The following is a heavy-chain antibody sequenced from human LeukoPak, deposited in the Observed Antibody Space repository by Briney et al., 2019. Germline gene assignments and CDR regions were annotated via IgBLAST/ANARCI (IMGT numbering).Heavy chain of an antibody. Sequence: ASVKVSCKASGYTFTSYDINWVRQATGQGLEWMGWMNPNSGNTGYAQKFQGRVTMTRNTSISTAYMELSSLRSEDTAVYYCARERLGVGASDYWGQGTLVTVSS. CDR3: ARERLGVGASDY. CDR1: GYTFTSYD. V-gene: IGHV1-8*01. CDR2: MNPNSGNT. D-gene: IGHD1-26*01. J-gene: IGHJ4*02.